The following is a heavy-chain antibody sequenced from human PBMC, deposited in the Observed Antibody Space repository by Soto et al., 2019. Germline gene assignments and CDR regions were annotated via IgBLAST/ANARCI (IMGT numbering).Heavy chain of an antibody. CDR3: AKKSSMAPLKGWFDP. J-gene: IGHJ5*02. D-gene: IGHD3-10*01. V-gene: IGHV3-23*01. Sequence: EVQLLESGGGLAQPGGSLRLSCTASGFTFNNYGIMWVRQAPGKGLEWVSAISAGGDNTYYSDSVKGRFTISRDNSKNTVYLQMDSLRGDDTAVYYCAKKSSMAPLKGWFDPWGQGTLVTVSA. CDR2: ISAGGDNT. CDR1: GFTFNNYG.